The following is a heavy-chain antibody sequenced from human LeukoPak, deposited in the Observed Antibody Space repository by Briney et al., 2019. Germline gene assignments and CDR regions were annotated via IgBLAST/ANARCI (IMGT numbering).Heavy chain of an antibody. J-gene: IGHJ5*02. V-gene: IGHV5-51*01. CDR1: GYSFTNYW. Sequence: GESLKISCKGSGYSFTNYWIGWVRPVPGKGLGWVGIIYPGDSDTRYSPSFRGQVTISADKSISTAYLQWSSLKASDTAMYYCARLEVDCTSTTCSQNWFDPWGQGTLVTVSS. CDR2: IYPGDSDT. CDR3: ARLEVDCTSTTCSQNWFDP. D-gene: IGHD2-2*01.